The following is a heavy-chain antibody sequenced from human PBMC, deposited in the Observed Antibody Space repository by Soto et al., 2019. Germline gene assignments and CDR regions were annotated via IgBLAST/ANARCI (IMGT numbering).Heavy chain of an antibody. J-gene: IGHJ4*02. CDR3: ARASMGTLEY. Sequence: EVQLVESGGGLVQPGGSLRLSCAASGFTFSNYWMYWVRQAPAKGLVWASRINTDGSGTNYADPVKGRFTISRDNAKNTLYLQMNSLRAEDTAVYYCARASMGTLEYWGQGTLVTVSS. CDR1: GFTFSNYW. D-gene: IGHD7-27*01. CDR2: INTDGSGT. V-gene: IGHV3-74*01.